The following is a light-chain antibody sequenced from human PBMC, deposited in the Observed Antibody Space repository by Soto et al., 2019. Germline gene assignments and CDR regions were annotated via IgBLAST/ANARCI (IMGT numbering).Light chain of an antibody. CDR2: DAS. V-gene: IGKV1-9*01. Sequence: EIQLTKSPSFLSASLGDRATITCRASQGISSYLAWYQQKPGKAPRLLIYDASTLQSGVPSRFSGSGSGTEFTLTIRSLQPEDFATYYCQKLNNYPRTFGQGTKVDIK. CDR3: QKLNNYPRT. J-gene: IGKJ1*01. CDR1: QGISSY.